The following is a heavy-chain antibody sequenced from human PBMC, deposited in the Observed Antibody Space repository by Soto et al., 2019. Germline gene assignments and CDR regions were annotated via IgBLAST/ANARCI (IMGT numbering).Heavy chain of an antibody. CDR3: ARGPPVLLWFGEPRNFDY. V-gene: IGHV4-34*01. D-gene: IGHD3-10*01. J-gene: IGHJ4*02. CDR1: GGSFSGYY. Sequence: SETLSLTCTVYGGSFSGYYWSWIRQPPGKGLEWIGEINHSGSTNYNPSLKSRVTISVDTSKNQFSLKLSSVTAADTAVYYCARGPPVLLWFGEPRNFDYWGQGTPVTVSS. CDR2: INHSGST.